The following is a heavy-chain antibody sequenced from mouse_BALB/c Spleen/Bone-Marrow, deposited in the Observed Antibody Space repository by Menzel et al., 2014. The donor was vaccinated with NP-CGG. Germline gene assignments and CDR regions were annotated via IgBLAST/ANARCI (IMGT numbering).Heavy chain of an antibody. Sequence: QVHVKQSGPKLAKPGASVKMSCKASGYTFTSYWMHWLKRRPGQGLEWIGYINPGTDYTEYNQKFKDKATLTADTSSTTAYMQLSSLTSEDSAVYYCARYDYGTKRAWFAYWGQGTLVTVSA. J-gene: IGHJ3*01. CDR3: ARYDYGTKRAWFAY. D-gene: IGHD1-1*01. CDR2: INPGTDYT. V-gene: IGHV1-7*01. CDR1: GYTFTSYW.